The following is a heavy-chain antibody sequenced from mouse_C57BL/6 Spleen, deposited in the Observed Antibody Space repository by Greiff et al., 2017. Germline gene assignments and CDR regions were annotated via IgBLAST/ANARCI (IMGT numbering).Heavy chain of an antibody. V-gene: IGHV1-55*01. J-gene: IGHJ4*01. CDR2: IYPGSGST. CDR3: ARGGDSSGYPYYAMDY. D-gene: IGHD3-2*02. CDR1: GYTFTSYW. Sequence: QVQLQQPGAELVKPGASVKMSCKASGYTFTSYWITWVKQRPGQGLEWIGDIYPGSGSTNYNEKFKSKATLTVDTSSSTAYMQLSSLTSEDSAVYYCARGGDSSGYPYYAMDYWGQGTSVTVSS.